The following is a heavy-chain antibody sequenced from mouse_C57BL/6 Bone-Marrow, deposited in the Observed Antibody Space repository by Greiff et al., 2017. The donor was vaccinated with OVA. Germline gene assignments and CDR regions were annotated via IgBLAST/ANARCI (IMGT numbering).Heavy chain of an antibody. CDR1: GYAFSSYW. J-gene: IGHJ3*01. CDR2: IYPGDGDT. V-gene: IGHV1-80*01. CDR3: ARRGLPGTWFAY. Sequence: VQRVESGAELVKPGASVKISCKASGYAFSSYWMNWVKQRPGKGLEWIGQIYPGDGDTNYNGKFKGKATLTADKSSSTAYMQLSSLTSEDSAVYFCARRGLPGTWFAYWGQGTLVTVSA. D-gene: IGHD3-1*01.